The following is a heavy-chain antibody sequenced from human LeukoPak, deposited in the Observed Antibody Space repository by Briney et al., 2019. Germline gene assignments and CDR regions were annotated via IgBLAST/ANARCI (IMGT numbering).Heavy chain of an antibody. D-gene: IGHD1-1*01. J-gene: IGHJ3*02. CDR3: ARDPENGALDI. V-gene: IGHV3-7*01. CDR2: IDPTGGAI. CDR1: GFGFSSSW. Sequence: SGGSLRLSCAASGFGFSSSWMSWVRQTLGKGLEWVADIDPTGGAIDYVDSVKGRFTISRDNAKSSVYLQMSGLRAEDSAAYYCARDPENGALDIWGQGTMVTVSS.